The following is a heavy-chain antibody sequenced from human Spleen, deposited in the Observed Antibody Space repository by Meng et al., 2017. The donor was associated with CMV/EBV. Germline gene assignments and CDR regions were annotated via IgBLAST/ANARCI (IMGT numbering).Heavy chain of an antibody. CDR1: GYIFTTHG. Sequence: ASVKVSCKTSGYIFTTHGLAWVRQAPGQGLEWMGWISAETGNTNYPQKFQGRVTMTTDTSTGTAYLELRSLTSDDSAVYYCARRSPHYHYGMDVWGQGTTVTVSS. J-gene: IGHJ6*02. V-gene: IGHV1-18*01. CDR2: ISAETGNT. CDR3: ARRSPHYHYGMDV.